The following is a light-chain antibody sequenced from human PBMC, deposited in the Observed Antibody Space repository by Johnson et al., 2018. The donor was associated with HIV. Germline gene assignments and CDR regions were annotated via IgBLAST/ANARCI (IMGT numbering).Light chain of an antibody. V-gene: IGLV1-51*01. CDR2: DNN. J-gene: IGLJ1*01. CDR3: GTGEISLSAGGV. Sequence: QSVLTQPPSVSAAPGQNVTISCSGSSSNIGNNYVSWYQQLPGTAPKLLIYDNNKRPSGIPARFSGSKSGTSATLAITRLQTGDEADEYCGTGEISLSAGGVFGPGTKVTVL. CDR1: SSNIGNNY.